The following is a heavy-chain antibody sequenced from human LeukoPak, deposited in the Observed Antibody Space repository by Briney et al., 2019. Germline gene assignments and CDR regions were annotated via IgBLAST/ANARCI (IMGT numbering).Heavy chain of an antibody. D-gene: IGHD3-22*01. CDR2: IRSKAYGGTT. Sequence: GGSLRLSCTGSGFTFGDYAMSWVRQAPGKGLEWVGFIRSKAYGGTTEYAASVKGRFTISRDDSKSIAYLQMNSLKTEDTAVSYCTRSTPYYYDSSGYYQNFVYWGQGTLVTVS. J-gene: IGHJ4*02. V-gene: IGHV3-49*04. CDR3: TRSTPYYYDSSGYYQNFVY. CDR1: GFTFGDYA.